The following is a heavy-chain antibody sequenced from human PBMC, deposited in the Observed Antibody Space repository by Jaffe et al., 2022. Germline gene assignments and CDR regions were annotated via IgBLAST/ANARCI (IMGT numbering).Heavy chain of an antibody. Sequence: QVQLVQSGAEVKKPGASVKVSCKASGYTFTGYYMHWVRQAPGQGLEWMGWINPNSGGTNYAQKFQGRVTMTRDTSISTAYMELSRLRSDDTAVYYCARDLGLWGMITDHTSIEPDFDYWGQGTLVTVSS. CDR1: GYTFTGYY. CDR3: ARDLGLWGMITDHTSIEPDFDY. J-gene: IGHJ4*02. CDR2: INPNSGGT. D-gene: IGHD3-16*01. V-gene: IGHV1-2*02.